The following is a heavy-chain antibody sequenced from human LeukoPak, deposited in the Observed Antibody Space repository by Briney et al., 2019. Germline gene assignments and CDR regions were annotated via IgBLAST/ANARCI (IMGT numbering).Heavy chain of an antibody. CDR2: ISGSGGGT. J-gene: IGHJ4*02. CDR3: AKVGGYGGSLFDY. Sequence: GGSLRLSCAASGFTFSSYAMSWVRQAPGKGLEWVSAISGSGGGTYYADSVKGRFTISRDNSKNTLYLQMNSLRAEDTAVYYCAKVGGYGGSLFDYWGQGTLVTVSS. D-gene: IGHD4-23*01. V-gene: IGHV3-23*01. CDR1: GFTFSSYA.